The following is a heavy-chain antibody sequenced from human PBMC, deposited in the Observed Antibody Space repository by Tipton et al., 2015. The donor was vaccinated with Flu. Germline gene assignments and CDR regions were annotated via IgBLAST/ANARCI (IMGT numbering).Heavy chain of an antibody. J-gene: IGHJ1*01. CDR2: IYHTGST. V-gene: IGHV4-30-2*01. D-gene: IGHD1-7*01. Sequence: TLSLTCAVSGGSISSGGYSWNWIRQPPGKGPEWIGYIYHTGSTYYTPSLKSRVTISVDTSKNQFSLKLTSVTAADTAVYFCSRGTGTTRGYFHHWGQGTLVTVSS. CDR1: GGSISSGGYS. CDR3: SRGTGTTRGYFHH.